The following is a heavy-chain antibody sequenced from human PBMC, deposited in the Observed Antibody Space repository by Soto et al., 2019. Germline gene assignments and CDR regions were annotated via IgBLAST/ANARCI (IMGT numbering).Heavy chain of an antibody. CDR1: GYTFTNHG. Sequence: QVPLVQSGAEVKKPGASVKVSCETSGYTFTNHGIHWVRQAPGQRLEWLGWIDAGNGDTEYSQRFRGRVSITTNTSASTVSLELSSLISADTALYFCARGGRLAPGDFWGQGALVSVSS. V-gene: IGHV1-3*01. CDR2: IDAGNGDT. J-gene: IGHJ4*02. CDR3: ARGGRLAPGDF. D-gene: IGHD3-9*01.